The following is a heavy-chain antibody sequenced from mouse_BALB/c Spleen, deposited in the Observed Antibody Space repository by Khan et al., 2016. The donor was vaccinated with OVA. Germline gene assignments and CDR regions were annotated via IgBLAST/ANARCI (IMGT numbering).Heavy chain of an antibody. CDR1: GFTFSTYG. D-gene: IGHD1-1*01. CDR2: VSTGGHYT. CDR3: ARLAYYYDSEGFAY. J-gene: IGHJ3*01. V-gene: IGHV5-6*01. Sequence: EVELVESGGDVVKPGGSLKLSCAASGFTFSTYGMSWVRQTPDKRLEWVATVSTGGHYTYYPDTVKGRFTISRDHAKNTLYLQMSSLKSEDTAIFYSARLAYYYDSEGFAYWGQVNLVTVAA.